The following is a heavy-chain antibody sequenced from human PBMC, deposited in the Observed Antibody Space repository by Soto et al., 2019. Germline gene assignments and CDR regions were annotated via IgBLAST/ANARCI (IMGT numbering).Heavy chain of an antibody. D-gene: IGHD4-17*01. CDR2: ISAYNGNT. J-gene: IGHJ5*01. CDR3: ANYFASHYGDSTTSFNGFDS. CDR1: GYTFTSYG. Sequence: ASVKVSCKASGYTFTSYGISWVRQAPGQGLEWMGWISAYNGNTNYAQKLQGRVTMTTDTSTSTAYMELRSLRSDDTAVYYCANYFASHYGDSTTSFNGFDSWGQGTLVTVSS. V-gene: IGHV1-18*01.